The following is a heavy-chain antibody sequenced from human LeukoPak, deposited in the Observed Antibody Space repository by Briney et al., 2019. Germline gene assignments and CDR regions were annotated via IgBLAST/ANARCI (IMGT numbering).Heavy chain of an antibody. CDR3: ARGGSRSYTSSTLDY. CDR2: ISYSGST. Sequence: SETLSLTCAVSGYSISSGYYWNWIRQSPGKGLEWIGSISYSGSTNYNPSLKSRVTISIDTSKNRFSLKVSTVIAADTAMYYCARGGSRSYTSSTLDYWGQGTLVTVSS. J-gene: IGHJ4*02. CDR1: GYSISSGYY. D-gene: IGHD6-6*01. V-gene: IGHV4-61*03.